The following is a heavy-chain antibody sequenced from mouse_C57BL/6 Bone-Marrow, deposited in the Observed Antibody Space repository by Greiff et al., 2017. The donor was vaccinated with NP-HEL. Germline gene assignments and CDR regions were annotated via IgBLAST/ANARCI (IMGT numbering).Heavy chain of an antibody. CDR3: TSFLWLRRYYFDY. J-gene: IGHJ2*01. CDR1: GYTFTDYE. D-gene: IGHD2-2*01. CDR2: IDPETGGT. V-gene: IGHV1-15*01. Sequence: QVTLKESGAELVRPGASVTLSCKASGYTFTDYEMHWVKQTPVHGLEWIGAIDPETGGTAYNQKFKGKAILTADKSSSTAYMELRSLTSEDSAVYYCTSFLWLRRYYFDYWGQGTTLTVSS.